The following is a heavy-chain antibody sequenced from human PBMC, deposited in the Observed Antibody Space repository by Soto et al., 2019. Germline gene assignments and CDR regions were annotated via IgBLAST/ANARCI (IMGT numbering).Heavy chain of an antibody. V-gene: IGHV3-33*01. CDR3: ARDLSPAKKYYYYGMDV. Sequence: QVQLVESGGGVVQPGRSLRLSCAASGFTFSSYGMHWVRQAPGKGLEWVAVIWYDGSNKYYADSVKGRFTISRDNSKNTLYLQMNRLRAEDTAVYYCARDLSPAKKYYYYGMDVWGQGTTVTVSS. CDR1: GFTFSSYG. J-gene: IGHJ6*02. CDR2: IWYDGSNK.